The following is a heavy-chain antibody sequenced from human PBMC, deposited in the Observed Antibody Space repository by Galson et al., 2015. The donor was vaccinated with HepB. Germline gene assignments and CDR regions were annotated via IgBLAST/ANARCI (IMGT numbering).Heavy chain of an antibody. Sequence: SVKVSCKASGGTFSSYTISWVRQAPGQGLEWMGRIIPILGIANYAQKFQGRVTITADKSTSTAYMELSSLRSEDTAVYYCATPAPLYSSGWYELNYWGQGTLVTVSS. CDR3: ATPAPLYSSGWYELNY. D-gene: IGHD6-19*01. CDR1: GGTFSSYT. V-gene: IGHV1-69*02. J-gene: IGHJ4*02. CDR2: IIPILGIA.